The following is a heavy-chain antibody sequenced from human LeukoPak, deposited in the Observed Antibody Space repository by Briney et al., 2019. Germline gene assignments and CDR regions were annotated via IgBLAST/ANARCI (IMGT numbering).Heavy chain of an antibody. D-gene: IGHD1-1*01. CDR3: ARESPGTTVFDY. V-gene: IGHV3-21*01. CDR1: GFPFSYYS. CDR2: ISSSSSYI. J-gene: IGHJ4*02. Sequence: PGGSLRLSCAASGFPFSYYSMNWVRQAPGKGLEWVSSISSSSSYIYYADSVKGRFTISRDNAKNSLNLQMNSLRPEDTAVYYCARESPGTTVFDYWGQGTLVTASS.